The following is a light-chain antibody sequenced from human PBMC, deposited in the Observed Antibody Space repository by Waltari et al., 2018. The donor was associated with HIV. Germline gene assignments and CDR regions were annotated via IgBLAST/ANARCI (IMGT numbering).Light chain of an antibody. J-gene: IGLJ3*02. CDR3: SSYRSINILV. CDR1: DRAVGAYDF. Sequence: QSALTQPASVSGSPGQSVTISCTGTDRAVGAYDFVPWYQHYPGRAPKLIIFEVTNRPSGISNRFSASKSGNTASLTISGLQADDEADYFCSSYRSINILVFGGGTKLTV. CDR2: EVT. V-gene: IGLV2-14*01.